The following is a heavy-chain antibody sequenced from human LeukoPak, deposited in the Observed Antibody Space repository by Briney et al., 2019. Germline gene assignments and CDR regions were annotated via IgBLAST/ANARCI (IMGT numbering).Heavy chain of an antibody. V-gene: IGHV3-74*01. CDR1: GFTFSTYW. CDR2: IKSDGGT. CDR3: ARAPSEIGGYYPEYFRH. J-gene: IGHJ1*01. D-gene: IGHD3-22*01. Sequence: PGGSLRLSCAASGFTFSTYWMHWVRQAPGKGLVWVSRIKSDGGTNYADSVKGRFTISRDNAKKTVSLQMNSLRPEDTGVYYCARAPSEIGGYYPEYFRHWGQGTLFTVSS.